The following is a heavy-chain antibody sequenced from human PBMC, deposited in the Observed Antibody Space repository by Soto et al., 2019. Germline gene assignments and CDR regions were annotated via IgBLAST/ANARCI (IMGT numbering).Heavy chain of an antibody. CDR2: FDPDEAET. J-gene: IGHJ5*02. CDR3: TASHGDYNFDH. D-gene: IGHD4-17*01. V-gene: IGHV1-24*01. CDR1: GYTRNEVA. Sequence: QVQLVQSGAEVKKPGASVKVSCKVSGYTRNEVAMHWVRQAPGKGLEWLGGFDPDEAETIYAQHFQGRVTMTEDTSTDTVYMELSSLRSEDTALYFCTASHGDYNFDHWGQGTLVTFSS.